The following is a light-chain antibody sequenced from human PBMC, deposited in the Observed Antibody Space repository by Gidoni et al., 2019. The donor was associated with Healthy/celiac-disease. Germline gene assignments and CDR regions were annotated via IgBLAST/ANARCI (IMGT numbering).Light chain of an antibody. J-gene: IGKJ4*01. CDR2: DAS. Sequence: DIQQTQSPSSLSASVGDRVTITCQASQDISNYLNWDQQKPGKAPKLLIYDASNLETGVPSRFSGSGSGTDFTFTISSLQPEDIATYYCQQYDNLPLTFGGGTKVEIK. V-gene: IGKV1-33*01. CDR1: QDISNY. CDR3: QQYDNLPLT.